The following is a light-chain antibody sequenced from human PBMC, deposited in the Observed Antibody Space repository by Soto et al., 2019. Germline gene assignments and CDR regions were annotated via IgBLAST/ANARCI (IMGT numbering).Light chain of an antibody. Sequence: QSALTQPASVSGSPGQSITISCTGTSSDVGGYNYVSWYQQHPGKAPKLMIYDVSNRPSGVSNRFSGSKSGNTASLTISGLQAEDEADYYCSSHTSGSTLGLFGTGTKVTVL. CDR3: SSHTSGSTLGL. CDR1: SSDVGGYNY. CDR2: DVS. V-gene: IGLV2-14*01. J-gene: IGLJ1*01.